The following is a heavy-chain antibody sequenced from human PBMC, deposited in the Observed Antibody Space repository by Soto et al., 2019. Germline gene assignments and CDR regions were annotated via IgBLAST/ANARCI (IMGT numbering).Heavy chain of an antibody. CDR3: ARGSSGSQKYLFAY. J-gene: IGHJ4*02. V-gene: IGHV4-59*01. Sequence: QVHLQESGPGLVKPSETLSLTCTVSGDSISGDHWSWIRQSPGKGLEWIGNNIYSGKTNYNPSLESRVTISVDTSKNQFSLKLNSVTAADTAVYFCARGSSGSQKYLFAYWGQGILVTVSA. D-gene: IGHD1-26*01. CDR2: NIYSGKT. CDR1: GDSISGDH.